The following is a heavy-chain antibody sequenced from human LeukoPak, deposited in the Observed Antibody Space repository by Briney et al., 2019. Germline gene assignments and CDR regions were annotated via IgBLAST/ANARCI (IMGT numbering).Heavy chain of an antibody. D-gene: IGHD5-12*01. J-gene: IGHJ4*02. CDR3: AGEFIEWRSFYY. V-gene: IGHV4-4*02. CDR2: IYHSGST. CDR1: GGSISSSNW. Sequence: SGTLSLTCAASGGSISSSNWWSWVRQPPGKGLEWIGEIYHSGSTNYNPSLKSRVTISVDKSKNQFSLKLSSVTAADTAVYYCAGEFIEWRSFYYWGQGTLVTVSS.